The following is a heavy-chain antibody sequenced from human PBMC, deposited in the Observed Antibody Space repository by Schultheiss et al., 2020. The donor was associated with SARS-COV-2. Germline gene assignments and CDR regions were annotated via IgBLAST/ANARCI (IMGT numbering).Heavy chain of an antibody. J-gene: IGHJ5*02. CDR3: ARQGISRYFETSDP. CDR2: ISYSGRT. V-gene: IGHV4-39*01. CDR1: GGSISSSNW. D-gene: IGHD3-9*01. Sequence: SETLSLTCAVSGGSISSSNWWSWVRQPPGKGLEWIGSISYSGRTYQNPSLKGRVTTSIDTSKNQFSLRLSSVTAADTAVYYCARQGISRYFETSDPWGQGTLVTVSS.